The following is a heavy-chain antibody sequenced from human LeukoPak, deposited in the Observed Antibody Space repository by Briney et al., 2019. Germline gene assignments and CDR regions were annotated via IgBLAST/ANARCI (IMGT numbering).Heavy chain of an antibody. V-gene: IGHV3-74*01. CDR1: GFTFSSYW. D-gene: IGHD6-13*01. Sequence: GGSLRLSCAASGFTFSSYWMHWVRQAPGKGLVWVSRINSDGSSTSYADSVKGRFTISRDNSKNTLYLQMNSLRAEDTAVYYCARDSSSWRQDFDYWGQGTLVTVSS. J-gene: IGHJ4*02. CDR2: INSDGSST. CDR3: ARDSSSWRQDFDY.